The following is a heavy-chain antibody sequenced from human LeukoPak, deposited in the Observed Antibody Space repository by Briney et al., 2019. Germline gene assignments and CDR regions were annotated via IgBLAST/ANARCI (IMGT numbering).Heavy chain of an antibody. Sequence: SETLSLTCSVSGASISNWYWSWIRQPPGKGLEWIGHIYDSGTTNYHPSLKARVTISMDTSKNQVSLKLRSVTAADTAVYYCARETSLPGYSGGLGFNYWGQGTLVTVSS. CDR3: ARETSLPGYSGGLGFNY. D-gene: IGHD6-19*01. CDR2: IYDSGTT. V-gene: IGHV4-59*01. J-gene: IGHJ4*02. CDR1: GASISNWY.